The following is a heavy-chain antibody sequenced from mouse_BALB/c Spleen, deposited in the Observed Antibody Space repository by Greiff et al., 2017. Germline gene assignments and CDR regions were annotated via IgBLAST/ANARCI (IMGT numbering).Heavy chain of an antibody. D-gene: IGHD2-10*01. CDR1: GYTFTSYY. CDR3: TRSYYGYEAMDY. CDR2: INPSNGGT. J-gene: IGHJ4*01. Sequence: VQLQQSGAELVKPGASVKLSCTASGYTFTSYYMYWVKQRPGQGLEWIGEINPSNGGTNFNEKFKSKATLTVDKSSSTAYMQLSSLTSEDSAVYYCTRSYYGYEAMDYWGQGTSVTVSS. V-gene: IGHV1S81*02.